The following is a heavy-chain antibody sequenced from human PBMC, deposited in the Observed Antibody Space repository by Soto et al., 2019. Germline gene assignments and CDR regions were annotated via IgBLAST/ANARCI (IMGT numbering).Heavy chain of an antibody. CDR3: AKDGSGWSYYFDY. Sequence: SQTLSLTCAISGDSVCTNSGTWDWIRQSPSRGLEWLGRTYYRSKWYNDYAVSVKGRITINPDTSNNQLSLQLNSVTPDDTAVYYCAKDGSGWSYYFDYWGQGTLVTVSS. J-gene: IGHJ4*02. CDR1: GDSVCTNSGT. CDR2: TYYRSKWYN. D-gene: IGHD6-19*01. V-gene: IGHV6-1*01.